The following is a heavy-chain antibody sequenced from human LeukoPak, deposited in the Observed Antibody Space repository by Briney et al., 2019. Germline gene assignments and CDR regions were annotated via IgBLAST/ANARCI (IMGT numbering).Heavy chain of an antibody. CDR2: INHSGST. CDR1: GGSFSGYY. Sequence: KPSETLSLTCAVYGGSFSGYYWSWIRQPPGKGLEWIGEINHSGSTYYNPSLKSRVTISVDTSKNQFSLKLSSVTAADTAVYYCARGLGAAAHWGQGTLVTVSS. D-gene: IGHD6-13*01. V-gene: IGHV4-34*01. CDR3: ARGLGAAAH. J-gene: IGHJ4*02.